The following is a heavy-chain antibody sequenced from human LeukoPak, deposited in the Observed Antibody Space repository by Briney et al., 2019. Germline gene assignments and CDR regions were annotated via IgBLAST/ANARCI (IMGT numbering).Heavy chain of an antibody. CDR1: GGSFSGYY. CDR3: ARAYYDFWSGRSLGYSYYYMDV. D-gene: IGHD3-3*01. J-gene: IGHJ6*03. V-gene: IGHV4-34*01. Sequence: PSETLSLTCAVYGGSFSGYYWSWIRQPPGKGLEWIGEINHSGSTNYNPPLKSRVTISVDTSKNQFSLKLSSVTAADTAVYYCARAYYDFWSGRSLGYSYYYMDVWGKGTTVTVSS. CDR2: INHSGST.